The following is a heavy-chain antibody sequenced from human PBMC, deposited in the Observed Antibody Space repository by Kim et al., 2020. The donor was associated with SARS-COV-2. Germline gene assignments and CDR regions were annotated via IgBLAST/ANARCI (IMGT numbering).Heavy chain of an antibody. CDR2: IDPSDSYT. Sequence: GESLKISCKGSGYSFTSYWISWVRQMPGKGLEWMGRIDPSDSYTNYSPSFQGHVTISADKSISTAYLQWSSLKASDTAMYYCACTTRFGEFTPYYYGMDVWGQGTTVTVSS. CDR1: GYSFTSYW. J-gene: IGHJ6*02. CDR3: ACTTRFGEFTPYYYGMDV. D-gene: IGHD3-10*01. V-gene: IGHV5-10-1*01.